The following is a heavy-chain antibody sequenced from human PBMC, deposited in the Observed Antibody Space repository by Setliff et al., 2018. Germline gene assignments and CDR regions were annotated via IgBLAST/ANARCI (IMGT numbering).Heavy chain of an antibody. V-gene: IGHV1-18*01. D-gene: IGHD3-3*01. CDR2: IGVYSGNT. Sequence: EASVKVSCKASGYTFTESIVSWVRQAPGQGLEWLGWIGVYSGNTYTAQRFQGRVTMTTDTSTNMAYLELRGLRSDDTAVYYCMRLVRFCSRTVCQRTSGDEAWGQGTLVTVSS. CDR1: GYTFTESI. CDR3: MRLVRFCSRTVCQRTSGDEA. J-gene: IGHJ5*02.